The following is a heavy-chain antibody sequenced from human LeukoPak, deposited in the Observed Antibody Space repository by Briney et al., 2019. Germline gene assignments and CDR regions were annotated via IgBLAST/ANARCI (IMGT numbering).Heavy chain of an antibody. V-gene: IGHV3-23*01. CDR3: AKGRAVAGPFDY. D-gene: IGHD6-19*01. CDR2: ISGSGGST. CDR1: GLTFSSYA. Sequence: GGSLRLSCAASGLTFSSYAMGWVRQAPGKGLEWVSAISGSGGSTYYADSVKGRFTISRDNSKNTLYLQMNSLRAEDTAVYYCAKGRAVAGPFDYWGQGTLVTVSS. J-gene: IGHJ4*02.